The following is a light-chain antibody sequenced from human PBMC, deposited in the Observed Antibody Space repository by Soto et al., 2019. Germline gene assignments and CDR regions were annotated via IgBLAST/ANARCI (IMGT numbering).Light chain of an antibody. V-gene: IGKV3-20*01. Sequence: EIVLTQSPGTLSLSLGDRATISCRASQSVSSYLAWYQQKPGQAPRLLIYDASNRATGIPARFSGSGSGTDFTLTISRLEPEDVAVYYCQQYGSSQWKCGQGTKVDIK. J-gene: IGKJ1*01. CDR2: DAS. CDR3: QQYGSSQWK. CDR1: QSVSSY.